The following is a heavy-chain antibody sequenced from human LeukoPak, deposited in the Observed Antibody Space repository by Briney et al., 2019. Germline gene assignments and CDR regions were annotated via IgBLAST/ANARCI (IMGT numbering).Heavy chain of an antibody. Sequence: KPGGSLLLSCAASGFTFSSYSMNWVRRAPGKGLEWVSSISSSSSYIYYADSVKGRLTISRDNAKNSLYLQMNSLRAEDTAVYYCARGSQLAARPSDYWGQGTLVTVSS. J-gene: IGHJ4*02. V-gene: IGHV3-21*01. CDR2: ISSSSSYI. CDR3: ARGSQLAARPSDY. CDR1: GFTFSSYS. D-gene: IGHD6-6*01.